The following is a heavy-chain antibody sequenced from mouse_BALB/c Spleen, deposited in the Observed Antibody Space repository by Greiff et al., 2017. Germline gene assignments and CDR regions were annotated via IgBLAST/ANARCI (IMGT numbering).Heavy chain of an antibody. CDR3: ARFGYGFAY. CDR1: GYTFTSYW. D-gene: IGHD1-2*01. Sequence: QVQLQQSGAELAKPGASVKMSCKASGYTFTSYWMHWVKQRPGQGLEWIGYINPSTGYTEYNQKFKDKATLTADKSSSTAYMQLSSLTSEDSAVYYCARFGYGFAYWGQGTLVTVSA. CDR2: INPSTGYT. J-gene: IGHJ3*01. V-gene: IGHV1-7*01.